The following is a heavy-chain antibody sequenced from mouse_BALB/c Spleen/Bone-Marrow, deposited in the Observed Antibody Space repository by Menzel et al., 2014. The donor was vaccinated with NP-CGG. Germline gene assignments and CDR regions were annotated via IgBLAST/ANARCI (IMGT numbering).Heavy chain of an antibody. V-gene: IGHV5-17*02. CDR1: GFTFSSFG. CDR2: ISSGSSTI. J-gene: IGHJ2*01. CDR3: TRGGNWEDFDY. D-gene: IGHD4-1*01. Sequence: EVQLQQSGGGLVQLGGSRKLSCAASGFTFSSFGMHWVRQAPERGLEWVAYISSGSSTIFYADTVKGRFTISRDNPKNTLFLQMTSLRSEDTAMYYCTRGGNWEDFDYWGQGTTLTVSS.